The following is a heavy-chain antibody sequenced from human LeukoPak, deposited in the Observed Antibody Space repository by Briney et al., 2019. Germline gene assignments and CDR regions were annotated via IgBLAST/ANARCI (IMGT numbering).Heavy chain of an antibody. Sequence: SETLSLTCTVSGGSISSSSYYWGWICQPPGKGLEWIGSMYYSGSTYYNPSLKSRVTISVDTFKNQFSLELTSVTAADTAVYYCARHSGSYLKSALHIWGQGTMVTVSS. CDR3: ARHSGSYLKSALHI. CDR1: GGSISSSSYY. V-gene: IGHV4-39*01. D-gene: IGHD1-26*01. J-gene: IGHJ3*02. CDR2: MYYSGST.